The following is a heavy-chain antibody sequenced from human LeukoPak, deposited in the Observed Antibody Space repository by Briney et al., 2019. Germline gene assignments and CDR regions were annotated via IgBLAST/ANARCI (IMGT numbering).Heavy chain of an antibody. Sequence: ASVKVSCKASGGTFSSYAISWVRQAPGQGLEWMGGIIPIFGTANYAQKFQGRVTITTDESTSTAYMELSSLRSDDTAVYYCAREFSRRTYYYDSSGYLGYWGQGTLVTVSS. V-gene: IGHV1-69*05. J-gene: IGHJ4*02. CDR3: AREFSRRTYYYDSSGYLGY. CDR1: GGTFSSYA. D-gene: IGHD3-22*01. CDR2: IIPIFGTA.